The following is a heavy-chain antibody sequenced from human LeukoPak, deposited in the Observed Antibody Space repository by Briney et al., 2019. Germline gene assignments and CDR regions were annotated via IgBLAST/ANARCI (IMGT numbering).Heavy chain of an antibody. J-gene: IGHJ6*03. V-gene: IGHV5-51*01. Sequence: GESLKISCKGSGYSFTSYWIGWVRQMPGKGLEWMGIIYPGDSDTRYSPSFQGQVTISADKSISTAYLQWSSLKASDTAMYYCARHAGSTYSYYYYMDVWGKGTTVTVSS. CDR1: GYSFTSYW. CDR3: ARHAGSTYSYYYYMDV. CDR2: IYPGDSDT. D-gene: IGHD3-10*01.